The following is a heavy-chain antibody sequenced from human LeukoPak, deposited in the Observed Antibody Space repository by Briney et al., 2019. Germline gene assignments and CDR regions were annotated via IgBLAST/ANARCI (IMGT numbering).Heavy chain of an antibody. D-gene: IGHD3-10*01. Sequence: PSETLSLTCTVSGGSISSYYWSWIRQLPGKGLEWIGFIYYSGSTNYNPSLKSRVTISLDTSKNQFSLKLSSVTAADTAVYYCAREGYGSGSYYPYNWFDPWGQGTLVTVSS. CDR3: AREGYGSGSYYPYNWFDP. CDR1: GGSISSYY. V-gene: IGHV4-59*01. CDR2: IYYSGST. J-gene: IGHJ5*02.